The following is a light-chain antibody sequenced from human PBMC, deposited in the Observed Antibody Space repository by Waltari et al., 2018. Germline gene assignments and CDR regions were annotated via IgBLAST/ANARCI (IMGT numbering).Light chain of an antibody. J-gene: IGLJ2*01. CDR2: SST. Sequence: QSVLTQAPSLSATPGQRVTISCSGSDSNIGRNAVSWFLQVPGTAPKVIIYSSTHRAPGVPYRFSGAKSGTWASPAITGLQSEDEGDYYCAAWDDNLNGRVIFGGGTKLTVL. CDR1: DSNIGRNA. V-gene: IGLV1-44*01. CDR3: AAWDDNLNGRVI.